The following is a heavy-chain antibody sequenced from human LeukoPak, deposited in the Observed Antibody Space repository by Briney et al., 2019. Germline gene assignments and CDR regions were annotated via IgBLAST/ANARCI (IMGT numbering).Heavy chain of an antibody. CDR1: GYTFTGYY. J-gene: IGHJ3*02. CDR3: ARGGDTMIVVVINYAFDI. CDR2: INPSGGST. D-gene: IGHD3-22*01. Sequence: ASVKVSCKASGYTFTGYYMHWVRQAPGQGLEWMGWINPSGGSTSYAQKFQGRVTMTRDTSTSTVYMELSSLRSEDTAVYYCARGGDTMIVVVINYAFDIWGQGTMVTVSS. V-gene: IGHV1-46*01.